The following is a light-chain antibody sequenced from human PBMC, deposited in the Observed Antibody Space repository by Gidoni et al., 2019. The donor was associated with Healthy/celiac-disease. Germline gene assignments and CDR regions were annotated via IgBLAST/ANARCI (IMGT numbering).Light chain of an antibody. CDR3: QQYNSYPYT. CDR2: DAS. CDR1: QSISSW. J-gene: IGKJ2*01. Sequence: DIQMTQSPSTLSASVGDRVTIPCRASQSISSWLAWYQQKPGKAPKLLIYDASSLESAVPSRFSGSGSGTEFTLTISSLQPDDFATYYCQQYNSYPYTFGQGTKLEIK. V-gene: IGKV1-5*01.